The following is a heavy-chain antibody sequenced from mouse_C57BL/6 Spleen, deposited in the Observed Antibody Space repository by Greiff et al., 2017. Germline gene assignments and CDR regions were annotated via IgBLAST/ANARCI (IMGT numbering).Heavy chain of an antibody. CDR2: INPSTGGT. CDR3: ARNSRVFDY. V-gene: IGHV1-42*01. CDR1: GYSFTGYY. Sequence: VQLKESGPELVKPGASVKISCKASGYSFTGYYMNWVKQSPEKSLEWIGEINPSTGGTTYNQKFKAKATLTVDKSSSTAYMQLKSLTSEDSAVYYCARNSRVFDYWGQGTTLTVSS. J-gene: IGHJ2*01.